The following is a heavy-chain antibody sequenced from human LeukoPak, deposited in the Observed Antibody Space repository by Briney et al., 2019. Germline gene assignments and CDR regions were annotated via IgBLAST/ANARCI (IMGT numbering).Heavy chain of an antibody. CDR2: IYSGGST. Sequence: PGGSLRLSCAASGFTVSSNYMSWVRQAPGKGLEWVSVIYSGGSTYYADSVKGRFTISRDNSKNTLYLQMNSLRAEDTAVHYCARETGYYYGSGSYQNWGQGTLVTVSS. D-gene: IGHD3-10*01. CDR1: GFTVSSNY. V-gene: IGHV3-66*01. CDR3: ARETGYYYGSGSYQN. J-gene: IGHJ4*02.